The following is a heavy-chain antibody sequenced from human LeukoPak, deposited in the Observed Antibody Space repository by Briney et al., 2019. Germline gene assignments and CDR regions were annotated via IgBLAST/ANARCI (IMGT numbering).Heavy chain of an antibody. Sequence: PGGSLRLSCAASGFTFSSYAMSWVRQAPGKGLEWVSAISGSGGSTYYADSVKGRFTISRDNSKNTLYLQMNSLRAEDTAVYYCAKDPYYYDSSGYAHYWGQGTLVTVSS. V-gene: IGHV3-23*01. J-gene: IGHJ4*02. CDR3: AKDPYYYDSSGYAHY. CDR1: GFTFSSYA. CDR2: ISGSGGST. D-gene: IGHD3-22*01.